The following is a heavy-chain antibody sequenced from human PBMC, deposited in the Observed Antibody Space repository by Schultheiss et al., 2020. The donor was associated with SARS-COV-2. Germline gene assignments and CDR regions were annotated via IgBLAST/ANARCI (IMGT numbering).Heavy chain of an antibody. CDR1: GFTFSDYY. Sequence: GESLKISCAASGFTFSDYYMSWIRQAPGKGLEWVAVISYDGSNKYYADSVKGRFTISRDNSKNTLYLQMNSLRAEDTAVYYCAKDPDGVGYGYDYWGQGTLVTVSS. D-gene: IGHD5-18*01. CDR2: ISYDGSNK. J-gene: IGHJ4*02. CDR3: AKDPDGVGYGYDY. V-gene: IGHV3-30*18.